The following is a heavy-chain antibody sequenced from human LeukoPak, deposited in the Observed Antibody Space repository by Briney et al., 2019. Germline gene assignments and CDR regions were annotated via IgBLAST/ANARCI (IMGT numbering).Heavy chain of an antibody. CDR3: ARVPYCGGDCHHVSDY. J-gene: IGHJ4*02. CDR1: GFTFSDYF. CDR2: ISSVGSTQ. Sequence: GGSLRLSCPASGFTFSDYFMRCIRQAAGKGLDWVSYISSVGSTQYQAGSVKGRFTTSRDNDKNSVYLQMNSLRAEDTDVYFCARVPYCGGDCHHVSDYCGQGTLVTVSS. V-gene: IGHV3-11*01. D-gene: IGHD2-21*02.